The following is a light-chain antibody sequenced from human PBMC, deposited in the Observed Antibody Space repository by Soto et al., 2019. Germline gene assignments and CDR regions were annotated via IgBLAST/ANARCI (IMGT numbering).Light chain of an antibody. CDR2: GAS. CDR3: QQRSNWPPIT. J-gene: IGKJ5*01. Sequence: EIVMTQSPATLSVSPGERATLSCRASQSVRSNLAWYQQKPGQSPRLLIYGASHRAAGIPARFSGSGFGTDFTLTISSLEPEDAAVYYCQQRSNWPPITFGQGTRLEIK. CDR1: QSVRSN. V-gene: IGKV3-11*01.